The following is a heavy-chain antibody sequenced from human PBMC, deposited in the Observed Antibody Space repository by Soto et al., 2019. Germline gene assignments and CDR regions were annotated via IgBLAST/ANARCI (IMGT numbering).Heavy chain of an antibody. CDR2: INHSGST. J-gene: IGHJ3*02. Sequence: SDTLSLTCAVYGGSFSGYYWSWIRQPPGKGLEWIGEINHSGSTNYNPSLKSRVTLSVDTSKNQFSLKLSSVTAADTAVYYCARGTANWGSWNAFDIWGQGTMVTVSS. CDR1: GGSFSGYY. D-gene: IGHD7-27*01. CDR3: ARGTANWGSWNAFDI. V-gene: IGHV4-34*01.